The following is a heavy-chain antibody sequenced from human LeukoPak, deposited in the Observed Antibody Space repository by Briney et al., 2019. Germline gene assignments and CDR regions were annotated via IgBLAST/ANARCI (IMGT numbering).Heavy chain of an antibody. D-gene: IGHD5-12*01. V-gene: IGHV4-34*01. CDR2: INHSGST. J-gene: IGHJ4*02. CDR3: AGGIVATTPFDY. Sequence: KPSETLSLTCAVYGGSFSGYYWSWIRQPPGKGLEWIGEINHSGSTNYNPSLKSRVTISVDTSKNQFSLKLSSVTAADTAVYYCAGGIVATTPFDYWGQGTLVTVSS. CDR1: GGSFSGYY.